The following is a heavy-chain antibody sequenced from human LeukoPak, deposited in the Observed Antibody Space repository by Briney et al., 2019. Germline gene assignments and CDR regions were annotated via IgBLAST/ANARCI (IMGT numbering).Heavy chain of an antibody. CDR3: ARDTQSYTAPFVY. V-gene: IGHV4-4*07. CDR2: IYTSGST. CDR1: GGTLSSYY. Sequence: SETLSLTCTVSGGTLSSYYWSWLRQPAGKGLEWIGRIYTSGSTNYNPSLRRRVTISLETSTNQYSLTLSSVTSAGTAVYYCARDTQSYTAPFVYWGQGTLVTVSS. J-gene: IGHJ4*02. D-gene: IGHD3-10*01.